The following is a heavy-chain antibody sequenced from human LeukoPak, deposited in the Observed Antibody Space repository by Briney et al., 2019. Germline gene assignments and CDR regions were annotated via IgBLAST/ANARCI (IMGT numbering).Heavy chain of an antibody. CDR2: VGVARKT. CDR1: GFTFSGYD. V-gene: IGHV3-23*01. D-gene: IGHD2-15*01. Sequence: GGSLRLSCAASGFTFSGYDMSWVRQAPGKGLEWVSGVGVARKTYTPGTVKAPFIISTDNSKNVLYWEMNSLREQDSALYYCAKDLWAFSSIDVWGEGTTVTVS. J-gene: IGHJ6*03. CDR3: AKDLWAFSSIDV.